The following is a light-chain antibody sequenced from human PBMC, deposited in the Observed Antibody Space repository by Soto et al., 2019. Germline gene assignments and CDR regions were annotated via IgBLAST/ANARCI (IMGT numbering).Light chain of an antibody. CDR2: EVN. CDR1: SSDVGGYNY. V-gene: IGLV2-8*01. CDR3: SSYTTTSTLRV. Sequence: QSALTQPPSASGSPGQSVAISCTGTSSDVGGYNYVSWYQQHPGKAPKLMIYEVNKRPSGVPDRFSGSKSGNTASLTVSGLQAEDEADYYCSSYTTTSTLRVFGGGTKLTVL. J-gene: IGLJ3*02.